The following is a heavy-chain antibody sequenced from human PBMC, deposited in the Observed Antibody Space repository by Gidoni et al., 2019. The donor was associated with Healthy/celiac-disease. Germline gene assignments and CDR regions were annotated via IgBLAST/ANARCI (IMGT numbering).Heavy chain of an antibody. CDR3: ALGRTTDPFDY. J-gene: IGHJ4*02. D-gene: IGHD1-26*01. CDR2: NSGSSGST. V-gene: IGHV3-23*01. CDR1: GFTFSSYA. Sequence: EVQLLECGGGLVQPWGSLILPWSASGFTFSSYAKSWVRQATGKGLEWVSANSGSSGSTYYADSVKGRFTISRDNSKNTLYLQMNSLRAEDTAVYYCALGRTTDPFDYWGQGTLVTVSS.